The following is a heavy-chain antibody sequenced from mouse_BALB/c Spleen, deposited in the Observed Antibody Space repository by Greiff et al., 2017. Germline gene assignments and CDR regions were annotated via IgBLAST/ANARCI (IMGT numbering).Heavy chain of an antibody. CDR2: INPSTGYT. CDR3: ARGTGTPDY. V-gene: IGHV1-4*01. J-gene: IGHJ2*01. CDR1: GYTFTSYW. Sequence: VQLQQPGSELVRPGASVKLSCKASGYTFTSYWMHWVKQRPGQGLEWIGYINPSTGYTEYNQKFKDKATLTADKSSSTAYMQLSSLTSEDSAVYYCARGTGTPDYWGQGTTLTVSS. D-gene: IGHD4-1*01.